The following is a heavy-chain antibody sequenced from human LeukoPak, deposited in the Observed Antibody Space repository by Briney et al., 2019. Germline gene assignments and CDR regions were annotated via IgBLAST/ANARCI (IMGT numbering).Heavy chain of an antibody. V-gene: IGHV1-2*02. CDR2: VNPNSGGT. D-gene: IGHD5-12*01. Sequence: ASVKVSCKASGYTFTSYGISWVRQAPGQGLEWMGWVNPNSGGTNYAQKFQGRVTMTRDTSISTAYMELSRLRSDDTAVYYCARDYSYSGYDPYFDYWGQGTLVTVPS. J-gene: IGHJ4*02. CDR3: ARDYSYSGYDPYFDY. CDR1: GYTFTSYG.